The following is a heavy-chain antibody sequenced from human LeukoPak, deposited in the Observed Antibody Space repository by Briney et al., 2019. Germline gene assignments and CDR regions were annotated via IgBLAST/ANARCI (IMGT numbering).Heavy chain of an antibody. D-gene: IGHD1-26*01. CDR2: ISWNSGSI. CDR1: GFTFDEYS. J-gene: IGHJ4*02. CDR3: AKGVGASPSLVDY. Sequence: SLRLSCAASGFTFDEYSMHWVHQAPGKVVDGVSGISWNSGSISYGGSVTGPFTISRDNAKHSMYLQMNSPTAEDTALYYCAKGVGASPSLVDYWGQGTLVTVSS. V-gene: IGHV3-9*01.